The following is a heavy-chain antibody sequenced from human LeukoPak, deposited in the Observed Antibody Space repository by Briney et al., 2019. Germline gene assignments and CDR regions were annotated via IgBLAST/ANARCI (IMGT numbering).Heavy chain of an antibody. CDR3: ARAQQLVRGLYYYYYMDV. J-gene: IGHJ6*03. V-gene: IGHV6-1*01. Sequence: SQTLSLTCAISGDSVSSNSAAWNWIRQSPSRGLEWLGRTYYRSKWYNDYAVSVKSRITINPDTSKNQFSLQLNSVTPEDTAVYYCARAQQLVRGLYYYYYMDVWGKGTTVTVSS. D-gene: IGHD6-6*01. CDR1: GDSVSSNSAA. CDR2: TYYRSKWYN.